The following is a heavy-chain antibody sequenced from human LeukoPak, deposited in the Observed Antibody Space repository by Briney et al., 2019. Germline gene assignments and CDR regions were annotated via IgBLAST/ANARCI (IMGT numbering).Heavy chain of an antibody. CDR1: GFTFSSYG. CDR3: ARGFGRP. J-gene: IGHJ5*02. V-gene: IGHV3-33*01. Sequence: GGSLRLSCAASGFTFSSYGIHWVRQAPGKGLEWVAVIWFDASNDHFADSVKGRFTISRDNSKNTVYLQMNSLRAEDTAVYYCARGFGRPWGQGTLVTVSS. D-gene: IGHD3-10*01. CDR2: IWFDASND.